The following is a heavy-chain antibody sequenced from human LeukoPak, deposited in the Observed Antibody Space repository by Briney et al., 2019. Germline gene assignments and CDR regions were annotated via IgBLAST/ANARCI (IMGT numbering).Heavy chain of an antibody. Sequence: GGSLRLSCAASGFTVSSNYMSWVRQAPGKGLEWVSVIYSGGSTYYADSVKGRFTISRDNSKNTLYLQMDSLRAEDTAVYYCARDSPLGYCSSTSCFDIWGQGTMVTVSS. J-gene: IGHJ3*02. CDR2: IYSGGST. V-gene: IGHV3-53*01. D-gene: IGHD2-2*01. CDR1: GFTVSSNY. CDR3: ARDSPLGYCSSTSCFDI.